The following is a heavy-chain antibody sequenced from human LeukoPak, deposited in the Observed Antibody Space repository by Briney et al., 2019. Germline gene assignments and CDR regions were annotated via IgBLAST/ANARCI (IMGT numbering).Heavy chain of an antibody. J-gene: IGHJ4*02. Sequence: PGGSLRLSCAASGFTVSSNYMSWVRQAPGKGLEWVSVIYSGGSTYYADSVKGRFTISRDNSKNTLYLQMNSLRAEDTAVYYCARGPYLYDSSGYYQFDYWGQGTLVTVPS. CDR3: ARGPYLYDSSGYYQFDY. D-gene: IGHD3-22*01. CDR2: IYSGGST. CDR1: GFTVSSNY. V-gene: IGHV3-53*01.